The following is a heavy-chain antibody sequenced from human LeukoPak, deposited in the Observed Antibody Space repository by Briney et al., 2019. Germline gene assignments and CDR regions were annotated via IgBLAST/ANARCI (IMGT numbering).Heavy chain of an antibody. V-gene: IGHV3-23*01. J-gene: IGHJ4*02. CDR3: AKRLPAAPFDY. D-gene: IGHD2-2*01. CDR1: GFTFRSYA. Sequence: GGSLRLFCAASGFTFRSYAMHWVRQAPGKGLGWVSDISGDGGGTYYADSVKGRFTISRDNPKNSLYLQMNSLRADDTAVYYCAKRLPAAPFDYWGQGTLVTVSS. CDR2: ISGDGGGT.